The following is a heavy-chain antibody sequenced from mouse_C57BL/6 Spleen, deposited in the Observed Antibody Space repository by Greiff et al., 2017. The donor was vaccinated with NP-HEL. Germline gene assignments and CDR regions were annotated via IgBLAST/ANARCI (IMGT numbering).Heavy chain of an antibody. J-gene: IGHJ4*01. D-gene: IGHD2-10*01. CDR3: ARGAYSYAMDY. V-gene: IGHV1-59*01. CDR1: GYTFTSYW. CDR2: IDPSDSYT. Sequence: QVQLKQPGAELVRPGTSVKLSCKASGYTFTSYWMHWVKQRPGQGLEWIGVIDPSDSYTNYNQKFKGKATLTVDTSSSTAYMQLSSLTSEDSAVYYCARGAYSYAMDYWGQGTSVTVSS.